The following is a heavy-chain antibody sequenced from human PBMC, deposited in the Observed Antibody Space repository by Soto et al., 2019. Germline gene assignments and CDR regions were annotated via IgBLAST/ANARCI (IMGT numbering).Heavy chain of an antibody. J-gene: IGHJ6*03. CDR2: IYYSGST. CDR1: GGSISSGGYY. Sequence: QVQLQESGPGLVKPSQALSLTCTVSGGSISSGGYYWSWIRQHPGKGLEWIGYIYYSGSTYYNPSLKSRVTISVDTSKNQFSLKLSSVTAADTAVYYCARDTEVRGGVIYYMDVWGKGTTVTVSS. D-gene: IGHD3-10*01. CDR3: ARDTEVRGGVIYYMDV. V-gene: IGHV4-31*03.